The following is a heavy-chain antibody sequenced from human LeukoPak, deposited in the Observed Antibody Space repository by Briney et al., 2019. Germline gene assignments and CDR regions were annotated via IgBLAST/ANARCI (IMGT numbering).Heavy chain of an antibody. Sequence: GGSLRLSCAASGFTFSSYWMHWVRQAPGKGLEWVSSISSSSSYIYYADSVKGRFTISRDNAKNSLYLQMNSLRAEDTAVYYCARDSTMGGFDYWGQGTLVTVSS. CDR1: GFTFSSYW. V-gene: IGHV3-21*01. D-gene: IGHD5/OR15-5a*01. CDR2: ISSSSSYI. CDR3: ARDSTMGGFDY. J-gene: IGHJ4*02.